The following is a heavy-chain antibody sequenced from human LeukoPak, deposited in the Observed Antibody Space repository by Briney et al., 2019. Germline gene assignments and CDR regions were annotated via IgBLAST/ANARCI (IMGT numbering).Heavy chain of an antibody. V-gene: IGHV1-18*01. Sequence: GASVKVSCKASGYTLISYSISWVRQAPGQGLEWMGWISAYNGHTNYAQNLQGRVTMTTDTSTSTAYMELRSLRSDDTAVYYCARGLGVVTAQSEQPKPRYFDLWGRGTQVTVSS. CDR1: GYTLISYS. CDR3: ARGLGVVTAQSEQPKPRYFDL. CDR2: ISAYNGHT. J-gene: IGHJ2*01. D-gene: IGHD2-21*02.